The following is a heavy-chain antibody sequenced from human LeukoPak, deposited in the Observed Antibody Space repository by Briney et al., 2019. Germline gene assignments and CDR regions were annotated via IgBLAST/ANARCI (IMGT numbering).Heavy chain of an antibody. CDR2: ISGSCGST. Sequence: GVSLRLFCAASGFIFSRYAMSWVRQAPGKGREGVSDISGSCGSTYYADSVKGRFTISRDNSKNTLYLQMNSLRAEDTAVYYGAKSLDIVGLPAAYKGDAFDTWGQGTMVTVSS. V-gene: IGHV3-23*01. CDR3: AKSLDIVGLPAAYKGDAFDT. CDR1: GFIFSRYA. J-gene: IGHJ3*02. D-gene: IGHD2-2*03.